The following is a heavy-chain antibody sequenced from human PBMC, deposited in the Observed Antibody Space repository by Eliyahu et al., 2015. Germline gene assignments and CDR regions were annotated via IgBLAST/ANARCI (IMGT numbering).Heavy chain of an antibody. Sequence: QVQLQQWGAGLLKPSETLSLTCAVYGGSFRGYYWSWIRQPPGKGLEWIGEINHSGSTNYNPSLKSRVTISVDTSKNQFSLKLSSVTAADTAVYYCARGLKLERRSGWFDPWGQGTLVTVSS. CDR1: GGSFRGYY. CDR2: INHSGST. V-gene: IGHV4-34*01. D-gene: IGHD1-1*01. CDR3: ARGLKLERRSGWFDP. J-gene: IGHJ5*02.